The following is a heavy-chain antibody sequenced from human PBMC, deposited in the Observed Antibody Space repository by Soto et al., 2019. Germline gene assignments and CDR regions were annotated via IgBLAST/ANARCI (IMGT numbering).Heavy chain of an antibody. CDR1: GFTFSSYV. CDR3: AKDRANWYFDL. J-gene: IGHJ2*01. V-gene: IGHV3-23*01. CDR2: ISGSGVST. Sequence: EVQLWESGGDLVQPGGSLRLSCAASGFTFSSYVMHWVRQAPGKGLEWVSTISGSGVSTYYGDSVKGWFTISRDNSKNTLYLQMNSLRADDTAVYYCAKDRANWYFDLWGRGTLVTVSS.